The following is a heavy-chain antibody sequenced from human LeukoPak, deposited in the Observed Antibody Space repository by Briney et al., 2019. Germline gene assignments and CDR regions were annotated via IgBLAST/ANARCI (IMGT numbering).Heavy chain of an antibody. V-gene: IGHV3-21*01. CDR1: GFTFSSYS. CDR3: ARKENFDY. Sequence: PGGSLRLSCAASGFTFSSYSMNWVRQAPGKGLEWVSSISSRSSYIYYADSVKGRFTISRDNAKNSLYLQMNSLRAEDTAVYYCARKENFDYWGQGTLVTVSS. J-gene: IGHJ4*02. CDR2: ISSRSSYI. D-gene: IGHD5-24*01.